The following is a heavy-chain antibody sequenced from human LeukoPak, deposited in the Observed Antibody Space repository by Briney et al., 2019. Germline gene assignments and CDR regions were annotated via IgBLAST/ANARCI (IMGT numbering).Heavy chain of an antibody. CDR3: ARPGGPYRVGSFDY. V-gene: IGHV4-59*08. Sequence: SETLSLTCTVSGGSISDYYWNWIRHPAGKGLEWIGYIYYSGDTNYNPSLKGRVTISVDTSKNQFSLRLSSVTAADTAMYYCARPGGPYRVGSFDYWGQGALVTVSS. CDR2: IYYSGDT. CDR1: GGSISDYY. J-gene: IGHJ4*02. D-gene: IGHD3-10*01.